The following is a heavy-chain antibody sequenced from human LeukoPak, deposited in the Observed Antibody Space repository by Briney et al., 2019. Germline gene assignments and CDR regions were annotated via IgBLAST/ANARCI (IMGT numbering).Heavy chain of an antibody. CDR1: GFXLSTYW. CDR2: INSDGSAT. V-gene: IGHV3-74*01. D-gene: IGHD2-15*01. CDR3: ARGNKWSFGS. J-gene: IGHJ4*02. Sequence: PGGSLRLSCVASGFXLSTYWIHWVRQAPRKGLVWVSRINSDGSATSYADSVMVRFTISRDSAKNTLYLQMNSLRPEDTAVYYCARGNKWSFGSWGQGALVTVSS.